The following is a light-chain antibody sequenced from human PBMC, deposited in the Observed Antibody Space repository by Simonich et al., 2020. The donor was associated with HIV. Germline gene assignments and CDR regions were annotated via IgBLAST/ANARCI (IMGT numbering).Light chain of an antibody. J-gene: IGKJ3*01. Sequence: DIVMTQSPDSLAVSLGERATINCKSSQSVLYSSNNKNYLVWYQQKLGQPPTLLIYWASTRESGVPDRFSGSGYGTDFTLTISSLQAEDVAVYYCQQYYSTPFTFGPGTKVDFK. CDR2: WAS. CDR1: QSVLYSSNNKNY. CDR3: QQYYSTPFT. V-gene: IGKV4-1*01.